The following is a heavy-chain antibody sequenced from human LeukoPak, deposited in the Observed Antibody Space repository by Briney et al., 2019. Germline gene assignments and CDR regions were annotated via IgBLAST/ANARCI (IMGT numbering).Heavy chain of an antibody. Sequence: PSETLSLTCTVSGGSISSYYWSWIRQPPGKGLEWIGYIYYSGSTNYNPSLKSRVTISVDTSKNQFSLKLSSVTAADTAVYYCARVDRGVKYFDYWGQGTLVTVSS. CDR1: GGSISSYY. J-gene: IGHJ4*02. CDR3: ARVDRGVKYFDY. V-gene: IGHV4-59*01. D-gene: IGHD3-10*01. CDR2: IYYSGST.